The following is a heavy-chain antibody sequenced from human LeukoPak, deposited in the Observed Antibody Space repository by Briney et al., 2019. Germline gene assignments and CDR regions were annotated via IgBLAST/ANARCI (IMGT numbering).Heavy chain of an antibody. D-gene: IGHD3-22*01. V-gene: IGHV5-51*01. Sequence: GESLKISCKDSGYSFTTYWIGWVRQMPGKGLEWMGIIYPGDSDTRYSPSFQGQVTISADKSISTAYLQWSSLKASDTAMYYCARHLRSYYYDSSGYHDAFDIWGQGTMATVSS. CDR3: ARHLRSYYYDSSGYHDAFDI. J-gene: IGHJ3*02. CDR1: GYSFTTYW. CDR2: IYPGDSDT.